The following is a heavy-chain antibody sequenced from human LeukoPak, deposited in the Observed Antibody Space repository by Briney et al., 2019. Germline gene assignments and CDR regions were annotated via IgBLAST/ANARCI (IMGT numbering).Heavy chain of an antibody. CDR1: GFTFSGSA. CDR2: IRSKANSYAT. D-gene: IGHD3-22*01. J-gene: IGHJ4*02. V-gene: IGHV3-73*01. Sequence: GGSLRLSCAASGFTFSGSAMHWVRQTSGKGLEWVGRIRSKANSYATAYAASVKGRFTISRDDSKNTAYLQMNSLKTEDTAVYYCTRHSVDYYDSSGYYIDYWGQGTLVTVSS. CDR3: TRHSVDYYDSSGYYIDY.